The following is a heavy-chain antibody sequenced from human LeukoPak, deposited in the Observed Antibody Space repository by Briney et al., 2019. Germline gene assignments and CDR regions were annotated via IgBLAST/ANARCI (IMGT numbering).Heavy chain of an antibody. CDR3: ANHPRPPIVVVPAAIRGPLNY. CDR1: GFTFSSYA. CDR2: ISYDGSNK. D-gene: IGHD2-2*02. Sequence: GGSLRLSCAASGFTFSSYAMYWVRQAPGKGLEWVAVISYDGSNKYYADSVKGRFTISRDNSKNTLYLQMNSLRAEDTAVYYCANHPRPPIVVVPAAIRGPLNYWGQGTLVTVSS. J-gene: IGHJ4*02. V-gene: IGHV3-30-3*01.